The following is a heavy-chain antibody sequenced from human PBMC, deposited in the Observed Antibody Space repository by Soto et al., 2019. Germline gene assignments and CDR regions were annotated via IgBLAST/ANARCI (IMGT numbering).Heavy chain of an antibody. CDR1: GYTFSNYG. J-gene: IGHJ4*02. Sequence: ASVKVSCKASGYTFSNYGITWVRQAPGQGLEWMGIINPSGGSTSYAQKIQGRVTMTRDTSTSTVYMELSSLRSEDTAVYYCARISIVGATNFDYWGQGTLVTVSS. D-gene: IGHD1-26*01. CDR2: INPSGGST. V-gene: IGHV1-46*01. CDR3: ARISIVGATNFDY.